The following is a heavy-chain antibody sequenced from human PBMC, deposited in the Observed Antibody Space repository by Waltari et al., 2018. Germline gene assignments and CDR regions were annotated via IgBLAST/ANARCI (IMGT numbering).Heavy chain of an antibody. V-gene: IGHV1-69*15. CDR2: IIPIFGTA. CDR1: GGTFSSYA. J-gene: IGHJ3*02. CDR3: ARSLPSGYDSMGDAFDI. Sequence: QVQLVQSGAEVKKPGSSVKVSCKASGGTFSSYAISWVRQAPGQGLEWMGRIIPIFGTANYAQKFQGRVTSTADESTSTAYMELSSLRSEDTAVYYCARSLPSGYDSMGDAFDIWGQGTMVTVSS. D-gene: IGHD5-12*01.